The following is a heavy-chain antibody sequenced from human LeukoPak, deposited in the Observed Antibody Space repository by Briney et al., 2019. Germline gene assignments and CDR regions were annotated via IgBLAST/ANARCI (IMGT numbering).Heavy chain of an antibody. CDR1: GFTLSSYC. CDR3: ARGSSGWFYYMDV. D-gene: IGHD6-19*01. V-gene: IGHV3-7*01. CDR2: RKKDESET. J-gene: IGHJ6*03. Sequence: PGGTLRLSCAASGFTLSSYCMSWVRQAPSKGLEGVGNRKKDESETYYVDSVKGRFTISRDNAKNSLYLQMNSLRAEDTAVYYCARGSSGWFYYMDVWGKGTTVTVSS.